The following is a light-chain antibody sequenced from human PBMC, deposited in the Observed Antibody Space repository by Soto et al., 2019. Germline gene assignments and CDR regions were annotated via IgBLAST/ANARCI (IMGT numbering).Light chain of an antibody. CDR2: AAS. J-gene: IGKJ4*01. CDR1: QSIGSN. CDR3: QQSYSSPIT. Sequence: DIQMTQSPSSLSASVGDRVTITCRASQSIGSNVNWYQQKPGKGPNLLIYAASSLQSGVPSRFSGSGSGTDFTLNISSLQPEDFASYYCQQSYSSPITFGGGTKVDIK. V-gene: IGKV1-39*01.